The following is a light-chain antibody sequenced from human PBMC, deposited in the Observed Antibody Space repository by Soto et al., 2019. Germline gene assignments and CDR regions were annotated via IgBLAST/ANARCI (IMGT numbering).Light chain of an antibody. CDR3: QQYNNWPPVT. CDR2: GAS. CDR1: QSVSSN. J-gene: IGKJ4*01. Sequence: EIVMTQSPATLSVSPGERATLSCRASQSVSSNVAWYQQKPGQAPRLLIYGASTRATGIPARFSGSGSGTEFTLTISSLQSEEFAVYYCQQYNNWPPVTFGGGTKVEIK. V-gene: IGKV3-15*01.